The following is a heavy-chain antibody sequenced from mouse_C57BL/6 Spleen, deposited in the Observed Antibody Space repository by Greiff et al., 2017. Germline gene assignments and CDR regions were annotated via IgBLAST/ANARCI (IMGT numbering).Heavy chain of an antibody. V-gene: IGHV1-61*01. CDR3: AREGVSSFAY. Sequence: QVQLQQPGAELVRPGSSVKLSCKASGYTFTSYWMDWVKQRPGQGLEWIGNIYPSDSGTHYNQKFKDKATLTVDKSSSTAYMQLSSLTSEDSAVYYCAREGVSSFAYWGQGTLVTVSA. CDR1: GYTFTSYW. CDR2: IYPSDSGT. J-gene: IGHJ3*01.